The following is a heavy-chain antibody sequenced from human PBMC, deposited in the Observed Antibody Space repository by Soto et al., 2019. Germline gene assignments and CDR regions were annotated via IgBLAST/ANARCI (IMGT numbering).Heavy chain of an antibody. V-gene: IGHV4-39*01. D-gene: IGHD5-18*01. CDR2: IYYSGST. J-gene: IGHJ4*02. Sequence: QLQLQESGPGLVKPSETLSLTCTVSGGSISSSSYYWGWIRHPPGKGLEWIGSIYYSGSTYYNPSLKSRVTISVDTSKNQFSLKLSSVTAADTAVYYCARPTFYTAMVPDWGQGTLVTVSS. CDR3: ARPTFYTAMVPD. CDR1: GGSISSSSYY.